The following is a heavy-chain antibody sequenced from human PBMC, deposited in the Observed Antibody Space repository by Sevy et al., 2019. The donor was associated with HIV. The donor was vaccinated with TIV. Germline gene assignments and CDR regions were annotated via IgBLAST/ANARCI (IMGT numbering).Heavy chain of an antibody. CDR3: ATTKGYYDSRGYPFDY. D-gene: IGHD3-22*01. Sequence: ASVKVSCKVSGYTLTQFSMHWVRQAPGKGLEWMTTFDPEDGDPEDGKTIYAQKFLGRVTMTEDTSTDTAYMELSSLRSDDTAGYYCATTKGYYDSRGYPFDYWGQGTLGTGSS. J-gene: IGHJ4*02. V-gene: IGHV1-24*01. CDR1: GYTLTQFS. CDR2: FDPEDGDPEDGKT.